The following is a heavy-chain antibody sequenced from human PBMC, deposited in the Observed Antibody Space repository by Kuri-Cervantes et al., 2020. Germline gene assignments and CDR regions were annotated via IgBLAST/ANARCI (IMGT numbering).Heavy chain of an antibody. CDR2: INPSGGST. D-gene: IGHD2-15*01. CDR1: GYTFTSYY. J-gene: IGHJ5*02. V-gene: IGHV1-46*01. CDR3: AKGVVAAKRAPTRERGSTTLAYNWFDP. Sequence: ASVKVSCKASGYTFTSYYMHWVRQAPGQGLEWMGIINPSGGSTSYAQKFQGRVTMTRDTSTSTVYMELSSLRSDDTAVYYCAKGVVAAKRAPTRERGSTTLAYNWFDPWGQGTLVTVSS.